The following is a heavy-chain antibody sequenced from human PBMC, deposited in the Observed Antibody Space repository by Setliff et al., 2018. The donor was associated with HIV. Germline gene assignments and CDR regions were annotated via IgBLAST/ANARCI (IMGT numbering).Heavy chain of an antibody. V-gene: IGHV4-61*02. CDR2: IYTSGST. D-gene: IGHD1-26*01. Sequence: SETLSLTCTVSGDSISSGSYYWSWIRQPAGKGLEWIGRIYTSGSTNYNPSLKNRVTMSLDTSKTQVSLRLTSVTAADTAVYYCARRSIVGVTRGFYYYGLDVWGQGTTVTVSS. J-gene: IGHJ6*02. CDR1: GDSISSGSYY. CDR3: ARRSIVGVTRGFYYYGLDV.